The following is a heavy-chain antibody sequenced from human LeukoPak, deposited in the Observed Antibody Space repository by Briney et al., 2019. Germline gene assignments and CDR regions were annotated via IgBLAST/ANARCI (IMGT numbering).Heavy chain of an antibody. D-gene: IGHD2-15*01. CDR3: AKDLVRVVVVAALDN. Sequence: GGSLRLSCAASGFTFSSYGMHWVRQAPGKGLEWVAVLWYDGSNKYYADSVKGRFTISRDNSKNTLYLQMNSLRAEDTAVYYCAKDLVRVVVVAALDNWGQGTLVTVSS. CDR1: GFTFSSYG. V-gene: IGHV3-30*02. J-gene: IGHJ4*02. CDR2: LWYDGSNK.